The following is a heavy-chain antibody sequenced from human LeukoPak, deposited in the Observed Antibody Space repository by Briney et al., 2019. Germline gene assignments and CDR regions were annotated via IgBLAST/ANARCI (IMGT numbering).Heavy chain of an antibody. CDR1: GYTFTSYG. CDR2: ISAYNGNT. CDR3: ARDRVERWLQGDAFDI. Sequence: GASVKVSCKASGYTFTSYGISWVRQAPGQGLEWMGWISAYNGNTNYAQKFQGRVTITADESTSTAYMELSSLRSEDTAVYYCARDRVERWLQGDAFDIWGQGTMVTVSS. D-gene: IGHD5-24*01. V-gene: IGHV1-18*01. J-gene: IGHJ3*02.